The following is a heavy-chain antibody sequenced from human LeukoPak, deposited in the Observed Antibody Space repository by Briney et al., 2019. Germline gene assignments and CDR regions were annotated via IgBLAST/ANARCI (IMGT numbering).Heavy chain of an antibody. V-gene: IGHV3-23*01. CDR1: GFTFSSYA. CDR2: ISSRAMT. J-gene: IGHJ4*02. D-gene: IGHD3-9*01. Sequence: GGSLRLSCAASGFTFSSYAMNWVRQAPGKGVEGVAGISSRAMTFHASSVKARFTISRHKSKDTLYLQMNSLRAEDTAVYYCAKDATASPYFHWFDNWGQGTQVIVSS. CDR3: AKDATASPYFHWFDN.